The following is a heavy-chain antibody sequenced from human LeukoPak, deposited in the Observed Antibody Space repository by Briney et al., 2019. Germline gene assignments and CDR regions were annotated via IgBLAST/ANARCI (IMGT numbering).Heavy chain of an antibody. D-gene: IGHD3-3*01. CDR2: IYTSGST. CDR1: GGSISSYY. J-gene: IGHJ4*02. V-gene: IGHV4-4*07. Sequence: SETLSLTCTVSGGSISSYYWSWIRQPAGKGLEWIGRIYTSGSTNYNPSPKSRITMSVDTSKNQFSLKLSSVTAADTAVYYCARDQDFWSGYVDYWGQGTLVTVSS. CDR3: ARDQDFWSGYVDY.